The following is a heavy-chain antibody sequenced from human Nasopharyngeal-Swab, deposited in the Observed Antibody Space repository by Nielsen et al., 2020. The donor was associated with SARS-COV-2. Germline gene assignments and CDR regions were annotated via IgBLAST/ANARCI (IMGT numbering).Heavy chain of an antibody. V-gene: IGHV4-39*01. CDR2: FYYSGST. J-gene: IGHJ6*02. CDR1: GGSISSSSYY. Sequence: SETLSLTCTVSGGSISSSSYYWGWIRQPPGKGLEWIGSFYYSGSTYYNPSLKSRVTISVDTSKNQFHLKLSSVTAADTAVYYCARRGGDIVVVPADGTYYYYGMDVWGQGTTVTVSS. D-gene: IGHD2-2*01. CDR3: ARRGGDIVVVPADGTYYYYGMDV.